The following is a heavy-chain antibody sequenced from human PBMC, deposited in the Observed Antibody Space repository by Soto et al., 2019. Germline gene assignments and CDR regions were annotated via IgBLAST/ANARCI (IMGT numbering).Heavy chain of an antibody. V-gene: IGHV5-51*01. J-gene: IGHJ6*02. Sequence: GESLKISCEGSGFIFSRYKIGWVRQMPGKGLEWMGIINPGNSDTTYSPSFQGQVTISADNSINTAYLQWSSLRASDTAMYYCMRSYGDSYYFSYGMDVWGQGTTVTVSS. CDR3: MRSYGDSYYFSYGMDV. CDR1: GFIFSRYK. CDR2: INPGNSDT. D-gene: IGHD2-21*02.